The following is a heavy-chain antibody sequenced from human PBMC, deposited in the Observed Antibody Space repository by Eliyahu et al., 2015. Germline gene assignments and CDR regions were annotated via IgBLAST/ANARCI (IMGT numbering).Heavy chain of an antibody. D-gene: IGHD5-18*01. V-gene: IGHV4-34*01. CDR3: ARGRGYSYGRGFDY. Sequence: QVQLQQWGAGLLKPSETLSLTCAVXGXSFGGYYWSWIRQPPGKGLEWIGEINHSGSTNYNPSLKSRVTISVDTSKNQFSLKLSSVTAADTAVYYCARGRGYSYGRGFDYWGQGTLVTVSS. CDR1: GXSFGGYY. CDR2: INHSGST. J-gene: IGHJ4*02.